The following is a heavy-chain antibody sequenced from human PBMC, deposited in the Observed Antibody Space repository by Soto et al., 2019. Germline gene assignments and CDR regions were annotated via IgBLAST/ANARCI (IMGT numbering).Heavy chain of an antibody. CDR3: ARVKDIALLMDRFDP. D-gene: IGHD2-8*01. J-gene: IGHJ5*02. V-gene: IGHV1-46*01. CDR1: GYSFTSYH. Sequence: QVQLVQSGAEVRKPGAPVRLSCKASGYSFTSYHIHWVRQAPGQGLEWMGIINPGGGTTSYAQKFQGRVTMTRGTSARTVYMELSSLKSNDTAVYYCARVKDIALLMDRFDPWGQGTLVTVSS. CDR2: INPGGGTT.